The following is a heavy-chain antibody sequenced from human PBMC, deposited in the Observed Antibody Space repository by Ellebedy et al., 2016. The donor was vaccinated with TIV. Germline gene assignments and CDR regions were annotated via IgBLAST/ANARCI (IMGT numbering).Heavy chain of an antibody. Sequence: PGGSLRLSCAASGFSFDDWGFNWVRQAPGKGLEWVSGISWNGASTGYADSVKGRFTISRDNAKNSLYLQMNSLRGEDTALYYCVRDLATMVRGNWFDPWGQGTLVTVSS. CDR3: VRDLATMVRGNWFDP. CDR2: ISWNGAST. CDR1: GFSFDDWG. V-gene: IGHV3-20*04. D-gene: IGHD3-10*01. J-gene: IGHJ5*02.